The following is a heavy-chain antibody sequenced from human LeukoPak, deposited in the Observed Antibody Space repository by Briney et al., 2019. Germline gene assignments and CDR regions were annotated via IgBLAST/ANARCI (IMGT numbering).Heavy chain of an antibody. J-gene: IGHJ4*02. CDR2: ISYDGSNI. CDR1: GFTFSSYW. D-gene: IGHD6-19*01. CDR3: ARDWTAVAEYYFDY. V-gene: IGHV3-30*03. Sequence: GGSLRLSCAASGFTFSSYWMSWVRQAPGKGLEWVAVISYDGSNIHYADSVKGRFTISRDNSKITLYLQMNGLRADDTAVYYCARDWTAVAEYYFDYWGQGTLVTVSA.